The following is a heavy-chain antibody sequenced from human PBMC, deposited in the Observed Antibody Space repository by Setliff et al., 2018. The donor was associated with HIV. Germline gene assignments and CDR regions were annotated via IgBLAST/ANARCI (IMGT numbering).Heavy chain of an antibody. D-gene: IGHD6-13*01. CDR1: GGSISSYY. Sequence: SETLSLTCTVSGGSISSYYWSWIRQPAGKGLEWIGRIYPSGSTSYNPSLKSRVTVSAATSKNQFSLKLTSATAADTAVHYCAREERKAPAGSGYYYYGMAVWGQGTMVTVSS. J-gene: IGHJ6*02. CDR2: IYPSGST. V-gene: IGHV4-4*07. CDR3: AREERKAPAGSGYYYYGMAV.